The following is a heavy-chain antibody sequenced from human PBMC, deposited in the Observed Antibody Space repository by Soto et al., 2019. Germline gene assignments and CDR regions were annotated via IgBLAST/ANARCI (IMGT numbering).Heavy chain of an antibody. J-gene: IGHJ3*01. D-gene: IGHD2-15*01. V-gene: IGHV4-38-2*01. CDR2: IFHGGNT. Sequence: PXETLSVTWAVSGFFISSGNYGGWIRKPPGNGLEWIGSIFHGGNTYYNPSLKSRVTISVDMSKNQFSLKLNSVTAADTAVYYCARAPWYEAFDVWGQGTVVTVSS. CDR1: GFFISSGNY. CDR3: ARAPWYEAFDV.